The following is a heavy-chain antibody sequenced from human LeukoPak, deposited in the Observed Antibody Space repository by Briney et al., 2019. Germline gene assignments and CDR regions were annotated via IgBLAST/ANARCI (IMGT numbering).Heavy chain of an antibody. D-gene: IGHD3-3*01. CDR1: GFTFDDYA. Sequence: GGSLRLSCAASGFTFDDYAMHWVRQAPGKGLEWVSLISWDGGSTYYADSVKGRFTISRDNAKNSLYLQMNSLRAEDTAVYYCAREVHYDFWSGYGLMLWFDPWGQGTLVTVSS. V-gene: IGHV3-43D*03. CDR3: AREVHYDFWSGYGLMLWFDP. CDR2: ISWDGGST. J-gene: IGHJ5*02.